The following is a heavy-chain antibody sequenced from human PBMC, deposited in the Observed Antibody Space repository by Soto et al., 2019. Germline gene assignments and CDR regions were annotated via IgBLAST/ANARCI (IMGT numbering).Heavy chain of an antibody. CDR1: GGSISRYY. Sequence: SLPLSLNCTVAGGSISRYYWSLILQPPGRGLEWIGYIYYSGTTNYNPSLKSRVTISVDTSKNQFSLKLSSVTAADTAVYYCARHPTVTEYYFDYWGQGTLVTVSS. CDR3: ARHPTVTEYYFDY. CDR2: IYYSGTT. J-gene: IGHJ4*02. D-gene: IGHD4-17*01. V-gene: IGHV4-59*08.